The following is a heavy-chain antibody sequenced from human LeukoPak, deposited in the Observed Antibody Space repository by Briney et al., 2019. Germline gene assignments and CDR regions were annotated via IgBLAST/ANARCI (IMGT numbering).Heavy chain of an antibody. CDR2: ISGYSGKT. Sequence: GASVKVSCKASGYSFNKFAISWVRQAPGQGLEWMGWISGYSGKTDSAQKLQDRVTMTTDTSTSIAYLELRNLRSDDTAVYFCVRVGSAYGDPLEFDFWGQGTLVTVSS. CDR3: VRVGSAYGDPLEFDF. V-gene: IGHV1-18*01. CDR1: GYSFNKFA. J-gene: IGHJ4*02. D-gene: IGHD2-21*01.